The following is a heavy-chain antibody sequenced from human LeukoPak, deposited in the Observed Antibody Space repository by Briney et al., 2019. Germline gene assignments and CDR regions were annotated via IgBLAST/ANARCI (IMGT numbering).Heavy chain of an antibody. J-gene: IGHJ1*01. CDR1: GFTFSTYE. Sequence: GGSLRLSCAASGFTFSTYEMDWVRQAPGKGLEWMSFISNTGSNKYYADSVKGRFTISRDNAKNSLYLQMNSLRAEDTAVYYCAREGVGAITESFHHWGQGTLVTVSS. CDR3: AREGVGAITESFHH. D-gene: IGHD1-26*01. V-gene: IGHV3-48*03. CDR2: ISNTGSNK.